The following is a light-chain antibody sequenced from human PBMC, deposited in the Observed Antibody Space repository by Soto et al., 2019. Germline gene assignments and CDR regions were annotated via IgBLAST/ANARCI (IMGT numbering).Light chain of an antibody. CDR2: GAS. V-gene: IGKV3-15*01. J-gene: IGKJ3*01. Sequence: EIVLTQSPATLSLCPGERATLSCRASQSISSNLAWYQQKPGQAPRLLIHGASTRATGIPARFSGSGSGTEFTLTISSLQSEDFAVYYCQQYNNWPFTFGPGTKVDIK. CDR1: QSISSN. CDR3: QQYNNWPFT.